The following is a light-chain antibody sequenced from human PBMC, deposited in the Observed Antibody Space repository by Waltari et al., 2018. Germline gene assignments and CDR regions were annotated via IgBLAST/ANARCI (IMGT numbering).Light chain of an antibody. CDR3: QQTYSVLYT. V-gene: IGKV1-39*01. CDR2: GSS. J-gene: IGKJ2*01. Sequence: DIQMTQPPSSLSAPVGDRITITCRASQSVSNYLNWYQQKPGKPPKLLIFGSSSLQSAVPSRFSGSGSGTDFTLTISSLQPEDFATYYCQQTYSVLYTFGQGTKLQI. CDR1: QSVSNY.